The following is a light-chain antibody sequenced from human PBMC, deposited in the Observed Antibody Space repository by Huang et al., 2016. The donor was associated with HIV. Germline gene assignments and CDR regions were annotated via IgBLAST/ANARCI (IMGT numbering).Light chain of an antibody. Sequence: EIVLTQSPATLSLSPGERATLSCRASQSVSSYLDWYQQKPGQAPRLLIYGASNSATGIPDRVSGRGSGTDFTLTISSLEPEDFAVYYCQQRSDWPLTFGGGTKVEIK. J-gene: IGKJ4*01. CDR3: QQRSDWPLT. CDR2: GAS. V-gene: IGKV3-11*01. CDR1: QSVSSY.